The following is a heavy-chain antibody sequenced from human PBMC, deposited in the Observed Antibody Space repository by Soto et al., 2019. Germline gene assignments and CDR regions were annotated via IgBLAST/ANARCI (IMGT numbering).Heavy chain of an antibody. CDR2: IYYSGST. Sequence: SETLSLTCTVSGGSLSSGAYYWSWIRQHPGKGLEWIGYIYYSGSTYYNPSLESRVTLSVDTSTKQFSLKVSSVTAADTAVYYCARLPRDYYDSSGYYYSWFDPWGQGTLVTVSS. J-gene: IGHJ5*02. CDR1: GGSLSSGAYY. V-gene: IGHV4-31*03. CDR3: ARLPRDYYDSSGYYYSWFDP. D-gene: IGHD3-22*01.